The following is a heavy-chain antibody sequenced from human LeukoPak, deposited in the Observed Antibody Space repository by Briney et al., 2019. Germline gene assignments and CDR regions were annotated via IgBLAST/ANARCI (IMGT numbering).Heavy chain of an antibody. Sequence: SETLSLTCTVSAYSISNSYWSWIRQSAGKGLEWIGRIYTSGSTNYNPSLKSRVTMSVDTSKNQFSLVLTSVTAADTAVYFCAKEAPMATNNGYFDLWGRGTLVTVSS. CDR2: IYTSGST. V-gene: IGHV4-4*07. D-gene: IGHD5-24*01. CDR1: AYSISNSY. CDR3: AKEAPMATNNGYFDL. J-gene: IGHJ2*01.